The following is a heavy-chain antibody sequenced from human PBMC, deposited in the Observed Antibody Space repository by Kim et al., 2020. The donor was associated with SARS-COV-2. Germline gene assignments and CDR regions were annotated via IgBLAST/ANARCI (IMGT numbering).Heavy chain of an antibody. Sequence: DAVKGRFTISRDNSKTTLYLQMNSLRAEDTAVYYCAKDSIGSWDTNWFDPWGQGTLVTVSS. J-gene: IGHJ5*02. V-gene: IGHV3-33*06. D-gene: IGHD6-13*01. CDR3: AKDSIGSWDTNWFDP.